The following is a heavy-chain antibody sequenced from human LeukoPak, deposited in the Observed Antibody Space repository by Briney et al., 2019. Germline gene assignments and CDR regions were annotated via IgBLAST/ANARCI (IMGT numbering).Heavy chain of an antibody. CDR1: GYTFTGYY. CDR3: ARDKGRITMIVPGY. D-gene: IGHD3-22*01. CDR2: INPNSGGT. J-gene: IGHJ4*02. V-gene: IGHV1-2*02. Sequence: ASVKFSCKASGYTFTGYYMHWVRQAPGQGLEWMGWINPNSGGTNYAQKFQGRVTMTRDTSISTAYMELSRLRSDDTAVYYCARDKGRITMIVPGYWGQGTLVTVSS.